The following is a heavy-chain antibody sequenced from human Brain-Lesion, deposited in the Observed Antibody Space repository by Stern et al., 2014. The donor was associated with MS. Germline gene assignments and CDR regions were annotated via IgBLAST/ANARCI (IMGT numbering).Heavy chain of an antibody. D-gene: IGHD1-26*01. CDR2: YDPEDGET. CDR1: GYTLTELS. Sequence: QVQLVQSGAEVKKPGASVKVSCKVSGYTLTELSMHWVRQAPRKGLEWMGGYDPEDGETIYAQKFQGRVTMTEDTSTDTAYMELSSLRSEDTAVYYCATLSPGAGGNYYRHFDYWGQGTLVTVSS. V-gene: IGHV1-24*01. CDR3: ATLSPGAGGNYYRHFDY. J-gene: IGHJ4*02.